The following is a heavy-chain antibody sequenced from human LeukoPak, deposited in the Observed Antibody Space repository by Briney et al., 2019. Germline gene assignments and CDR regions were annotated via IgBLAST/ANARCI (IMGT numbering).Heavy chain of an antibody. CDR1: GFTFSQYA. V-gene: IGHV3-30-3*01. CDR3: ARDSAADLGYFDY. J-gene: IGHJ4*01. Sequence: GGSLRLSCAASGFTFSQYAIHWVRQAPGKGLEWVAVISYDGNHKYYADSVKGRFTISSSRDNSKNTLYLQMSSLRTEDTAVYFWARDSAADLGYFDYLGQGTLVT. D-gene: IGHD6-25*01. CDR2: ISYDGNHK.